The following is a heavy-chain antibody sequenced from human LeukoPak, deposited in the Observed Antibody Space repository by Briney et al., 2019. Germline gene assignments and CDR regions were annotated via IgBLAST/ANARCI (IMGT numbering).Heavy chain of an antibody. Sequence: SETLSLTCTVSGGSISNYYWTWIRQPPGKGLEWVGHISDSGSANYNPSLKSRVTISGDTSKNQVSLNLGSVTAADTAVYYCASRVPAAMRDAFDIWGQGTMVTVSS. CDR2: ISDSGSA. CDR3: ASRVPAAMRDAFDI. J-gene: IGHJ3*02. V-gene: IGHV4-59*01. D-gene: IGHD2-2*01. CDR1: GGSISNYY.